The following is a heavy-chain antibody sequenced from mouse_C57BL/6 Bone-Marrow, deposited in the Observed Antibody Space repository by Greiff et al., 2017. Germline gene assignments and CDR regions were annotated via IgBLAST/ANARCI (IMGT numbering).Heavy chain of an antibody. D-gene: IGHD1-1*01. CDR3: ASAYGSSYGDYAMDY. CDR2: IDPANGNT. Sequence: EVQLQQSVAELVRPGASVKLSCTASGFNIKNTYMHWVKQRPEQGLEWIGRIDPANGNTKYAPKFQGKATITADTSSNTAYLQLSSLTSEDTAIYYCASAYGSSYGDYAMDYWGQGTSVTVSS. V-gene: IGHV14-3*01. CDR1: GFNIKNTY. J-gene: IGHJ4*01.